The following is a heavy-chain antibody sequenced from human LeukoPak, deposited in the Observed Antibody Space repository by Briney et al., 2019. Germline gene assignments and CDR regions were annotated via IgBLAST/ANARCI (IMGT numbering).Heavy chain of an antibody. CDR1: GGTFSSYA. CDR2: IIPIFGTA. CDR3: ASDQHDYMDV. Sequence: SVKVSCKASGGTFSSYAISWVRQAPGQGLEWMGGIIPIFGTANYAQKFQGGVTITTDESTSTAYMELSSLRSEDTAVYYCASDQHDYMDVWGKGTTVTVSS. J-gene: IGHJ6*03. D-gene: IGHD2-21*01. V-gene: IGHV1-69*05.